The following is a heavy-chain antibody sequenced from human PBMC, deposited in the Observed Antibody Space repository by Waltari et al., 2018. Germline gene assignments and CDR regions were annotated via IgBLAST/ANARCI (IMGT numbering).Heavy chain of an antibody. Sequence: QVHLVESGGGLVNPGGSLRLSCAASGFTFSDYYMSWIRQAPGKGLGWLLYISDNGATVYHADSVQGRFTISRDNAENSLYLQMNSLRVEDTAVYYCAGERRGRLGFDMWGQGTLVTVSS. CDR1: GFTFSDYY. CDR2: ISDNGATV. D-gene: IGHD1-1*01. CDR3: AGERRGRLGFDM. J-gene: IGHJ3*02. V-gene: IGHV3-11*04.